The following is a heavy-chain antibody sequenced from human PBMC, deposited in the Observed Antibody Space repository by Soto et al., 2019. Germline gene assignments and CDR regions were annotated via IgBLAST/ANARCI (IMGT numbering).Heavy chain of an antibody. D-gene: IGHD2-15*01. V-gene: IGHV4-39*01. J-gene: IGHJ4*02. Sequence: SSETLSLTCTVSGGPISSSTYYWGWIRQPPGKGLEWVGNIFYSGSTYYNPSLRSRVTISVDTSKNQFSLKLSSVTAADTAVYYCARRPGGGSCDYRGPGILVTVSS. CDR2: IFYSGST. CDR3: ARRPGGGSCDY. CDR1: GGPISSSTYY.